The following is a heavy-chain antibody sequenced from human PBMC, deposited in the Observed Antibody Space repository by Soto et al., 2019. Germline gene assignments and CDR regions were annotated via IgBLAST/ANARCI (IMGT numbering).Heavy chain of an antibody. D-gene: IGHD2-2*01. CDR1: GDSVSSNSAA. CDR3: ARDEPKGYCSSTSCLVDAFDI. J-gene: IGHJ3*02. V-gene: IGHV6-1*01. CDR2: TYYRSKWYN. Sequence: PSQTLSLTYAISGDSVSSNSAAWNWIRQSPSRGLEWLGRTYYRSKWYNDYAVSVKSRITINPDTSKNQFSLQLNSVTPEDTAVYYCARDEPKGYCSSTSCLVDAFDIWGQGTMVTVSS.